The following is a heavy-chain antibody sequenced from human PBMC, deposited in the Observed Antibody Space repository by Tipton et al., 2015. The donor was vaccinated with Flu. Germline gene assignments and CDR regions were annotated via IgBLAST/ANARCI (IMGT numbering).Heavy chain of an antibody. CDR3: ARDRSGSNSLDY. CDR2: VYSSGST. V-gene: IGHV4-4*07. Sequence: TLSLTFTVSGASISGYYWSWIRQPAGRGLEWIGHVYSSGSTKYNPSLKGRVTLSVDKSRNQFSLELNSVTAADTAVYYCARDRSGSNSLDYWGQGTLVTVSS. D-gene: IGHD1-26*01. CDR1: GASISGYY. J-gene: IGHJ4*02.